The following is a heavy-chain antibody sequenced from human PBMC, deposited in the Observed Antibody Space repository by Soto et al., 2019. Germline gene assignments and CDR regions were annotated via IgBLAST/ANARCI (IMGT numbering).Heavy chain of an antibody. V-gene: IGHV1-69*13. CDR3: ARYQREVHRVHRSNWFDP. CDR1: GGTFSSYA. J-gene: IGHJ5*02. CDR2: IIPIFGTA. Sequence: SVKVSCKASGGTFSSYAISWVRQAPGQGLEWMGGIIPIFGTADYAQKFQGRVTITADESTSTAYMELSSLRSEDTAVYYCARYQREVHRVHRSNWFDPWGQGTLVTVSS. D-gene: IGHD1-26*01.